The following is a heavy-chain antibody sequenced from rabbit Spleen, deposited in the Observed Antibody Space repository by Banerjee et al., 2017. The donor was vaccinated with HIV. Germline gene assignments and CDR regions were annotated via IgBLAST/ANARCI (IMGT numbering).Heavy chain of an antibody. CDR2: IVTGSGST. CDR1: GFSFSSRYW. CDR3: ARDSGSSFSSYGMDL. Sequence: QEQLEESGGDLVKPEGSLTLTCTASGFSFSSRYWMCWVRQAPGKGLEWIGCIVTGSGSTYYASWAKGRLTISKTSSTTVTLQMTRLTAADTATYFCARDSGSSFSSYGMDLWGPGTLVTVS. D-gene: IGHD8-1*01. J-gene: IGHJ6*01. V-gene: IGHV1S45*01.